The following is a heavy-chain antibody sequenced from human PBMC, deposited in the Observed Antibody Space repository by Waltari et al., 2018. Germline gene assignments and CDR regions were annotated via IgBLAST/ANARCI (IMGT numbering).Heavy chain of an antibody. Sequence: EVQLVESGGGLIQPGGSLRLSCAASGFTVSSNYMSWVRQAPGKGLEWVSVIYSGGSTYYADYVKGRFTISRDNSKNTLYLQMNSLRAEDTAVYYCASGESGSSGYHTAFDYWGQGTLVTVSS. D-gene: IGHD3-22*01. CDR3: ASGESGSSGYHTAFDY. CDR1: GFTVSSNY. V-gene: IGHV3-53*01. CDR2: IYSGGST. J-gene: IGHJ4*02.